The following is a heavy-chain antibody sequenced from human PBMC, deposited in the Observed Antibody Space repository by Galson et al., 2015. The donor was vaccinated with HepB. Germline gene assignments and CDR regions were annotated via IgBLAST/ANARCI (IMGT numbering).Heavy chain of an antibody. CDR2: ISYDGSNK. Sequence: SLRLSCAASGFTFSSYGMHWVRQAPGKGLEWVAVISYDGSNKYYADSVKGRFTISRDNSKNTLYLQMNSLRAEDTAVYYCAKDWSELRRFDPWGQGTLVTVSS. CDR3: AKDWSELRRFDP. D-gene: IGHD1-7*01. J-gene: IGHJ5*02. CDR1: GFTFSSYG. V-gene: IGHV3-30*18.